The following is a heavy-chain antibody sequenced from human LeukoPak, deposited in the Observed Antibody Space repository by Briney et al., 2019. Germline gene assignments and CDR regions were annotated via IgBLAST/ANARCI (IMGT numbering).Heavy chain of an antibody. J-gene: IGHJ4*02. V-gene: IGHV1-69*13. CDR1: GGTFSSYA. D-gene: IGHD6-19*01. CDR2: IIPIFGTA. CDR3: ARVVPMLYGSGWPLWADY. Sequence: ASVKVSCKASGGTFSSYAISWVRQAPGQGLEWMGGIIPIFGTANYAQKFQGRVTITADESTSTAYMELRSLRSDDTAVYYCARVVPMLYGSGWPLWADYWGQGTLVTVSS.